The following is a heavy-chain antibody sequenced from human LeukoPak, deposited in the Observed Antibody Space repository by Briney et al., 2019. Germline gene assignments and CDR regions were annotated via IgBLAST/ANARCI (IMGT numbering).Heavy chain of an antibody. D-gene: IGHD1-26*01. Sequence: PGGSLRLSCAASGFTFSSYSMNWVRQAPGKGLEWVSSISSSSSYIYYADSVKGRFTISRDNAKNSLYLQVNSLRAEDTAVYYCARDLGSYRNFDYWDQGTLVTVSS. CDR3: ARDLGSYRNFDY. CDR2: ISSSSSYI. J-gene: IGHJ4*02. CDR1: GFTFSSYS. V-gene: IGHV3-21*01.